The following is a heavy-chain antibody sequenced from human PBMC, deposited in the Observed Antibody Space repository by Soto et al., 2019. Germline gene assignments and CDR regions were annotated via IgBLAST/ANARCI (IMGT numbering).Heavy chain of an antibody. V-gene: IGHV3-23*01. CDR2: ISGSGGST. D-gene: IGHD1-26*01. CDR3: AKDGYSGSYYGYFDY. CDR1: GFTFSSYA. Sequence: LRLSCAASGFTFSSYAMSWVRQAPGKGLEWVSAISGSGGSTYYADSVKGRFTISRDNSKNTLYLQMNSLRAEDTAVYYCAKDGYSGSYYGYFDYWGQGTLVTVSS. J-gene: IGHJ4*02.